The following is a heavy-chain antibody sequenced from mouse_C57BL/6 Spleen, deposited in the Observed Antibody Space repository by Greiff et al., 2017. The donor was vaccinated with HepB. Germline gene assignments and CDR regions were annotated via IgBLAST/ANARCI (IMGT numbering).Heavy chain of an antibody. Sequence: VQLQQSGPELVKPGASVKISCKASGYAFSSSWMNWVKQRPGKGLEWIGRIYPGDGDTNYNGKFKGKATLTADKSSSTAYMQLSSLTSEDSAVYFCARGADGYDVGYYFDYWGRGTTLTVSS. J-gene: IGHJ2*01. CDR1: GYAFSSSW. CDR3: ARGADGYDVGYYFDY. CDR2: IYPGDGDT. D-gene: IGHD2-2*01. V-gene: IGHV1-82*01.